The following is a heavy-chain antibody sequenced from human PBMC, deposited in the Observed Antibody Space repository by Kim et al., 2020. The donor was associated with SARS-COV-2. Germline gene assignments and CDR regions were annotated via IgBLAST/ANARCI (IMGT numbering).Heavy chain of an antibody. D-gene: IGHD3-3*01. J-gene: IGHJ4*02. Sequence: GGSLRLSCAASGFTFRSYALSWVRQAPGKGLEWVSSISGSGGRTYYADSVKGRFTISRDNSKNMLYLQMNSLRAEDTAVYYCARGGVYYDFCIAYWGQGSLVPVSS. CDR2: ISGSGGRT. CDR3: ARGGVYYDFCIAY. CDR1: GFTFRSYA. V-gene: IGHV3-23*01.